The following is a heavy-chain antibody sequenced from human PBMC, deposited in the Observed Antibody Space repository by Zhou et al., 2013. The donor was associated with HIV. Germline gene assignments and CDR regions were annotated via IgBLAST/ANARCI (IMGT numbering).Heavy chain of an antibody. V-gene: IGHV1-2*02. CDR2: IIPNSGGT. Sequence: QVQLVQSGAEVKKPGSSVKVSCKASGGTFNSYGISWVRQAPGQGLEWMGRIIPNSGGTNYAQKFQGRVTMTRDTSISTAYMELSRLRSDDTAVYYCARVRRLGHLESLDYWGQGTLVTVSS. CDR1: GGTFNSYG. D-gene: IGHD3-16*01. CDR3: ARVRRLGHLESLDY. J-gene: IGHJ4*02.